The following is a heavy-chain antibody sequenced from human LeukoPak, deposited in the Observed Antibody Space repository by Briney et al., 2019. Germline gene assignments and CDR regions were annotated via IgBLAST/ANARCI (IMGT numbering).Heavy chain of an antibody. V-gene: IGHV3-15*04. CDR2: IASKTDGGTT. J-gene: IGHJ4*02. Sequence: GGSLRLSCAASGLTFTNAWMNWVRQAPGKGLEWVGRIASKTDGGTTDCAAPVKGRFTISRDDSKNTLFLQMNSLKTEDTAVYYCTTGIRGDCGQGTLVTVSS. CDR3: TTGIRGD. CDR1: GLTFTNAW.